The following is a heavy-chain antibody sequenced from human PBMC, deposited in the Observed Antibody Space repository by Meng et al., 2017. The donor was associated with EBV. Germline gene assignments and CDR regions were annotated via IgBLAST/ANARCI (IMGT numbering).Heavy chain of an antibody. CDR3: AKSSSSTPGVVDS. CDR2: IYDGGTT. CDR1: GASVSGGTFH. V-gene: IGHV4-61*01. Sequence: QGHLQESGPGRVKPSETLSLTCTVSGASVSGGTFHWSWIRQPPGKELQWIGYIYDGGTTIYNPSLKSRVTIFLDTSRNQFSLGLRSVTTADTAVYYCAKSSSSTPGVVDSWGQGTLVTVSS. D-gene: IGHD2-2*01. J-gene: IGHJ4*02.